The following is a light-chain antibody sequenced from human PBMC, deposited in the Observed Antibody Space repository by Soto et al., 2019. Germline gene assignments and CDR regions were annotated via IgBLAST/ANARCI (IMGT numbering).Light chain of an antibody. J-gene: IGLJ1*01. CDR2: RNN. Sequence: VLTQPPSASGTPGQRVTISCSGSSSNIGSNYVYWYQQLPGTAPKLLIYRNNQRPSGVPDRFSGSKSGTSASLAISGLRSEDEADYYCAAWDDSLSGRYVLGTGTKVTVL. V-gene: IGLV1-47*01. CDR3: AAWDDSLSGRYV. CDR1: SSNIGSNY.